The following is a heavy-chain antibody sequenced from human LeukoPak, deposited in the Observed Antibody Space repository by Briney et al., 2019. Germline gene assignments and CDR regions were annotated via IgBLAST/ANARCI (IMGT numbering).Heavy chain of an antibody. CDR1: GFTFSSYA. V-gene: IGHV3-23*01. CDR3: ATGPELRVTIFGVVPRGY. D-gene: IGHD3-3*01. CDR2: ISGSGGST. J-gene: IGHJ4*02. Sequence: GGSLRLSCAASGFTFSSYAMSWVRQAPGKGLEWVSAISGSGGSTYYADSVKGRFTISRDNSKNTLYLQMNSLRAEDTAVYYCATGPELRVTIFGVVPRGYWGQGTLVTVSS.